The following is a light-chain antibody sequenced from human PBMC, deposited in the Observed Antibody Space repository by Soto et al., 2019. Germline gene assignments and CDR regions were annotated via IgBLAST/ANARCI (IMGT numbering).Light chain of an antibody. CDR3: QTWGTGDWV. Sequence: QLVLTQSPSASASLGASVKLTCTLSSGHSSYAIAWPQQQPEKGPRYLMTLNSDGSHSKGDGLPDRFSGSISGAERYLTISSLHSEDEADYYCQTWGTGDWVFGGGTKLTVL. V-gene: IGLV4-69*01. CDR2: LNSDGSH. J-gene: IGLJ3*02. CDR1: SGHSSYA.